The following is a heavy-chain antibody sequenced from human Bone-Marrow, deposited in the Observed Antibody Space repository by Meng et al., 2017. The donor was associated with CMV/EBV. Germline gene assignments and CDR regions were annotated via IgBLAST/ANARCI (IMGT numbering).Heavy chain of an antibody. CDR3: ARGVPDDDYSNRF. J-gene: IGHJ4*02. D-gene: IGHD4-11*01. CDR2: ISAYNGNT. CDR1: GYTFTGYY. Sequence: ASVKVSCKASGYTFTGYYMHWVRQAPGQGLEWMGWISAYNGNTNYAQKLQGRVTMTTDTSTSTAYMELRSLRSDDTAVYYCARGVPDDDYSNRFWGQGTLVAVSS. V-gene: IGHV1-18*04.